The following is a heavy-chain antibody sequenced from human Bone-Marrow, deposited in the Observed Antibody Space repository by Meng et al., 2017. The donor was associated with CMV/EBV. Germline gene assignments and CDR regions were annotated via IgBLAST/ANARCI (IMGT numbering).Heavy chain of an antibody. J-gene: IGHJ4*02. D-gene: IGHD6-6*01. V-gene: IGHV3-23*01. CDR2: ISGSGGST. CDR3: AKEYSSSSGLDYFDY. Sequence: LSLTCAASGFTFSSYAMSWVRQAPGKGLAWVSAISGSGGSTYYADSVKGRFTISRDNSKNTLYLQMNSLRAEDTAVYYCAKEYSSSSGLDYFDYWGQATLVTVSS. CDR1: GFTFSSYA.